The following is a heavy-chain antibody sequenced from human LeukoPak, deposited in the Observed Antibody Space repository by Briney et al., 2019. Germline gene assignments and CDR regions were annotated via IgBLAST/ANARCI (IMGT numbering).Heavy chain of an antibody. J-gene: IGHJ4*02. D-gene: IGHD6-19*01. CDR3: ATLVVAGGGTFDY. CDR2: IGNKADSYST. V-gene: IGHV3-72*01. Sequence: GGSLSLSCAASGFTFTDHYMDWVRPAPGKGLEWVGRIGNKADSYSTAYAASVNGRSTISRDDSKNSLYLQMNSLKTEDTAVYYCATLVVAGGGTFDYWGQGSLVTVSS. CDR1: GFTFTDHY.